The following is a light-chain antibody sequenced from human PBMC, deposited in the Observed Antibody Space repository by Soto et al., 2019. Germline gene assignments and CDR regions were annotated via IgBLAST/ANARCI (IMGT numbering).Light chain of an antibody. CDR1: QTVNRNY. J-gene: IGKJ2*01. V-gene: IGKV3-20*01. CDR3: QQYNMFLYT. Sequence: EIILTQSPGTLALSPGDGATLSCRASQTVNRNYLAWYHQRPGQPPRLLIYGVSNRASGVPDRFSGDGSGTEFTLTISSLQPDDSATYYCQQYNMFLYTFGQGTKVEIK. CDR2: GVS.